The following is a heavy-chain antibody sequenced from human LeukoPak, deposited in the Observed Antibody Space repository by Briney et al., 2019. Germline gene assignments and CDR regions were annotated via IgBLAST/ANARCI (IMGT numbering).Heavy chain of an antibody. CDR2: LKVGGGRT. CDR3: AKEGRPNSGGGFYDY. D-gene: IGHD5-12*01. V-gene: IGHV3-23*01. J-gene: IGHJ4*02. CDR1: GFRSSNYA. Sequence: PGGSLRLSCVASGFRSSNYAMGWVRQAPGKGLEWVAHLKVGGGRTYYADSVQGRFTMSRANSRNTLYLQMNSLRVEDKAIYYCAKEGRPNSGGGFYDYWGQGTRVTVSS.